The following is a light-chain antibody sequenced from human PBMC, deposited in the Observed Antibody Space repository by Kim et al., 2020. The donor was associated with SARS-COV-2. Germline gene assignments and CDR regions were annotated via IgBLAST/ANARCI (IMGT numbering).Light chain of an antibody. V-gene: IGLV3-9*01. CDR3: QVWDSSTEI. CDR1: NIGSKN. CDR2: RDT. Sequence: SVARGQTARMTCGGNNIGSKNVHWYQQKPGQAPVLVIYRDTNRPSGIPERFSGSNSGNTATLTISRAQAGDEADYYCQVWDSSTEIFGRGTQLTVL. J-gene: IGLJ2*01.